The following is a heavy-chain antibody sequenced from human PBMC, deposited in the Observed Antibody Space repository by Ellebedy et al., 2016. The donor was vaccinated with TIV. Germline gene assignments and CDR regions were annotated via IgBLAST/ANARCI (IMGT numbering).Heavy chain of an antibody. CDR1: GFTFSGSS. J-gene: IGHJ3*01. D-gene: IGHD1/OR15-1a*01. Sequence: PGGSLRLSCAASGFTFSGSSMNWVRQAPGKGLEGVSYIIIHVGTTYYADSVKGRLTISRDNAKNTLFLQMSSLREEDTALYYGARGRGTTAFRSHTFDVWGQGAMVTVSS. V-gene: IGHV3-48*02. CDR2: IIIHVGTT. CDR3: ARGRGTTAFRSHTFDV.